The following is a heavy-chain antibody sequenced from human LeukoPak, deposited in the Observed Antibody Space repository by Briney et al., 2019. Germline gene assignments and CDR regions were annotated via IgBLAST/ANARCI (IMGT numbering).Heavy chain of an antibody. V-gene: IGHV2-5*02. Sequence: AGPTLVQPTQTLTLTCTFSGFSLSTSGVGVGWVRQPPGKALEWLAIISWDDAERYSPSLTSRIPITKGTSKNQVVLAMTTLDPVDTATYFCALSLGATTVREFHYWGQGNLVTVSS. J-gene: IGHJ4*02. CDR3: ALSLGATTVREFHY. D-gene: IGHD1-26*01. CDR2: ISWDDAE. CDR1: GFSLSTSGVG.